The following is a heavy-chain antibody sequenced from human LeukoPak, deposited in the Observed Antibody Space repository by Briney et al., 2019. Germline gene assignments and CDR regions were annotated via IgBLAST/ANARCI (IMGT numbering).Heavy chain of an antibody. J-gene: IGHJ5*02. D-gene: IGHD5-18*01. CDR3: ARHVGYGNNWFDP. CDR2: IYYSGST. CDR1: GGSISSYY. Sequence: SETLSLTCTVSGGSISSYYWSWIRQPPGKGLEWIGYIYYSGSTNYNPSLKSRVTISVDTSKNQFSLKLRSLTAADTAVYYCARHVGYGNNWFDPWGQGTLVTVSS. V-gene: IGHV4-59*08.